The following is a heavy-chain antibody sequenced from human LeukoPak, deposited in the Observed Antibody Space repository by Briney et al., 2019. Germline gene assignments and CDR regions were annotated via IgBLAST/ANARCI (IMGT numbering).Heavy chain of an antibody. Sequence: ASVKVSCKASGYTFTSYDINWVRQATGQGLEWMGWMNPNSGNTGYAQKFQGRVTMTRDTSISTAYMELSRLRSDDTAVYYCARGGYCSSTSSCLDYWGQGTLVTVSS. D-gene: IGHD2-2*01. V-gene: IGHV1-8*01. CDR2: MNPNSGNT. J-gene: IGHJ4*02. CDR1: GYTFTSYD. CDR3: ARGGYCSSTSSCLDY.